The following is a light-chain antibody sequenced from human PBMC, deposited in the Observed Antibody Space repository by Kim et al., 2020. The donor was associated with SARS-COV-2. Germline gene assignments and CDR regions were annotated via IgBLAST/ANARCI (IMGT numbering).Light chain of an antibody. CDR1: QSVLYSSNNKNY. V-gene: IGKV4-1*01. CDR3: QQYYSTPLT. CDR2: WAS. Sequence: DIVMTQSPDSLAVSLCERATINCKSSQSVLYSSNNKNYLAWYQQKPGQPPKLLIYWASTRESGVPDRFSGSGSGTDFTLTISSLLAEDVAVYYCQQYYSTPLTWGGGTKLEIK. J-gene: IGKJ4*01.